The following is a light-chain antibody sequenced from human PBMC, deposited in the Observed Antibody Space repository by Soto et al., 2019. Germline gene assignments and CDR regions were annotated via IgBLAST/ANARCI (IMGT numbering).Light chain of an antibody. J-gene: IGKJ4*01. V-gene: IGKV3-15*01. CDR1: QSVSSN. Sequence: EIVMTQSPATLSVSPGERATLSCRASQSVSSNLAWYQQKPGQAPRLLIYGASTRATGIPARFSGSGSGTEVTLTIISRQSEDFSVYYCQQYNNWPPLTFGGGTKVEIK. CDR3: QQYNNWPPLT. CDR2: GAS.